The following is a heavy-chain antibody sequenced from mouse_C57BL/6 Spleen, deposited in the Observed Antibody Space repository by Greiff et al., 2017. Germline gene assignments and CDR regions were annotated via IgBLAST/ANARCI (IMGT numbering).Heavy chain of an antibody. CDR1: GYTFTSYW. CDR3: ARGGHGRGLDAMDY. V-gene: IGHV1-64*01. Sequence: QVQLQQPGAELVKPRASVKLSCKASGYTFTSYWMHWVKQRPGQGLEWIGMIHPNSGSTNYNEKFKSKATLTVDKSSSTAYMQLSSLTSEDSAVYYCARGGHGRGLDAMDYWGQGTSVTVSS. CDR2: IHPNSGST. D-gene: IGHD1-1*01. J-gene: IGHJ4*01.